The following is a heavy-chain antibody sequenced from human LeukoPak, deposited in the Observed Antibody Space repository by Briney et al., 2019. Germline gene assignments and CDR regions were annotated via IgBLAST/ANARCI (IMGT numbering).Heavy chain of an antibody. CDR2: INPNSGGT. CDR3: ARDQHGSGSYYDY. Sequence: ASVEVSCKASGYTFTGYYMHWVRQAPGQGLEWMGWINPNSGGTNYAQKFQGRVTMTRDTSISTAYMELRRLRSDDTAVYFCARDQHGSGSYYDYWGQGTLVTVSS. CDR1: GYTFTGYY. V-gene: IGHV1-2*02. D-gene: IGHD3-10*01. J-gene: IGHJ4*02.